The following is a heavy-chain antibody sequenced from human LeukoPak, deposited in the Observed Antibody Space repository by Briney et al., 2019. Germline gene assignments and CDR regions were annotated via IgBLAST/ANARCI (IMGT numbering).Heavy chain of an antibody. Sequence: ASVKVSCKASGYTFTVYYMHWVRQAPGQGLEWMGWINPNSGGTNYAQKFQGRVTMTRDTSISTAYMELSRLRSDDTAVYYCARGGRKGAAAAPFGYWGQGTLVTVSS. V-gene: IGHV1-2*02. CDR1: GYTFTVYY. D-gene: IGHD6-13*01. J-gene: IGHJ4*02. CDR2: INPNSGGT. CDR3: ARGGRKGAAAAPFGY.